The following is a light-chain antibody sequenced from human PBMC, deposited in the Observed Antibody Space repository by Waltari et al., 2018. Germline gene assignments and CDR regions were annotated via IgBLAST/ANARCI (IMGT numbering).Light chain of an antibody. CDR3: AAWDDTLDGVL. J-gene: IGLJ2*01. CDR2: TND. Sequence: QSVLSQPPSASGTPGQRVTISCSGSFPNVGSNTVNWYQQLPGAAPRLLIFTNDHRPSGVPDRFSGSKSGTSASLAISRLQSEDAADYYCAAWDDTLDGVLFGGGTKLTVL. V-gene: IGLV1-44*01. CDR1: FPNVGSNT.